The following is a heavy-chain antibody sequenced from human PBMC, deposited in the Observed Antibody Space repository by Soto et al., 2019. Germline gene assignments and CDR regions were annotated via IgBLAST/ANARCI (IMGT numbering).Heavy chain of an antibody. CDR1: GGTFSSYA. CDR2: IIPIFGTA. D-gene: IGHD3-10*02. V-gene: IGHV1-69*01. Sequence: QVQLVQSGAEVKKPGSSVKVSCKASGGTFSSYAISWVRQAPGQGLEWMGGIIPIFGTANYAQKFQGRVTITADESTSTAYMELSSLRSEDTAVYYCAREGRGGTIVREGYNPLDYWGQGTLVTVSS. CDR3: AREGRGGTIVREGYNPLDY. J-gene: IGHJ4*02.